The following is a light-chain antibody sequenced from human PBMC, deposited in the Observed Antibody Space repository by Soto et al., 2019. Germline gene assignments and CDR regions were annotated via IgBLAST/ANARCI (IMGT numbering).Light chain of an antibody. CDR2: RTS. J-gene: IGKJ4*01. CDR1: QSISSN. V-gene: IGKV3-15*01. Sequence: IVMTQSPATLSVSPGERATLSCSASQSISSNLAWYQQKPGQAPRLLMFRTSSRATGFPARFSGSGSGTEFNLTISSLHSEDFGVYYCQQYNNWPRATFGGGTKVDIK. CDR3: QQYNNWPRAT.